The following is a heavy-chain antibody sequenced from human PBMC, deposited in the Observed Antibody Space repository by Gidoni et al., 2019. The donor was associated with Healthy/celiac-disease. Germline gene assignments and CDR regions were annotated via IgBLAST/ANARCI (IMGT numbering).Heavy chain of an antibody. V-gene: IGHV3-48*01. D-gene: IGHD1-26*01. CDR2: ISSSSSTI. J-gene: IGHJ3*02. CDR3: ATEKSGSYFTFDI. CDR1: GFTFSSYS. Sequence: EVQLVESGGGLVQPGGSLRLSCAASGFTFSSYSMNWVRQAPGKGLEWVSYISSSSSTIYYADSVKGRFTISRDNAKNSLYLQMNSLRAEDTAVYYCATEKSGSYFTFDIWGQGTMVTVSS.